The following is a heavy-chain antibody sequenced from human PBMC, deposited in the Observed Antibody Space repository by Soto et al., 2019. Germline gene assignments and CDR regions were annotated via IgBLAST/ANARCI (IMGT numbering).Heavy chain of an antibody. D-gene: IGHD3-22*01. V-gene: IGHV3-21*01. Sequence: EVQLVESGGGLVKPGGSLRLSCAASGFTFSSYSMNWVRQAPGKGLEWVSSISSSSSYIYYADSVKGRFTISRDNAKNSLYLQMNSLRAEDTAVYYCARPPHYFDSRGYYGAWGQGTLVTVSS. CDR2: ISSSSSYI. J-gene: IGHJ5*02. CDR3: ARPPHYFDSRGYYGA. CDR1: GFTFSSYS.